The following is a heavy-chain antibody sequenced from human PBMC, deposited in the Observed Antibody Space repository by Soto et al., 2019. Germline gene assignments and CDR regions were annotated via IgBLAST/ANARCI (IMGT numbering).Heavy chain of an antibody. Sequence: ASVKVSCKASGYTFTSYDINWVRQATGQGLEWMGWMNPNSGSTGYAQKFQGRVTMTRNTSISTAYMELSSLRSEDTAVYYCARGIEPELGNWNIGSDYWGQGTLVTVSS. D-gene: IGHD1-20*01. J-gene: IGHJ4*02. CDR2: MNPNSGST. CDR1: GYTFTSYD. CDR3: ARGIEPELGNWNIGSDY. V-gene: IGHV1-8*01.